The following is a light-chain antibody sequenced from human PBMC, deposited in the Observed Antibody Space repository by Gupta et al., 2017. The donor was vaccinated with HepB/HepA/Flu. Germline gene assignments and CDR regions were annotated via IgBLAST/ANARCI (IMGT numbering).Light chain of an antibody. J-gene: IGLJ1*01. Sequence: QSVLPQPPSASGTPGQKVTISCLGSSSNIGSHPVNCHQQRPETAPKLLLYDNKQRSSAVPERFSGSKYGTSASVAISWLQEEDEAEYYCAPAYSSRNGFVFGSGTKVTVL. CDR3: APAYSSRNGFV. CDR2: DNK. CDR1: SSNIGSHP. V-gene: IGLV1-44*01.